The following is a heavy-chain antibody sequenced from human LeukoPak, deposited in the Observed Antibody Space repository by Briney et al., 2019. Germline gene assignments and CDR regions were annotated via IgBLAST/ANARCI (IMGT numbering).Heavy chain of an antibody. J-gene: IGHJ4*02. CDR2: ISTSYSTI. V-gene: IGHV3-11*04. CDR1: GFTFSDYY. Sequence: GGSLRLSCAASGFTFSDYYMTWIRQAPGKGLEWVSFISTSYSTIYADSVKGRFTISRDNAENSVYLQMNSLRAEDTAVYYCARSHYYLDSWGQGTLVTVSS. CDR3: ARSHYYLDS.